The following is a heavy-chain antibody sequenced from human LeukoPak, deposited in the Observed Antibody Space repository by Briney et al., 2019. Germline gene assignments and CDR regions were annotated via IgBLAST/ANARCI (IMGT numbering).Heavy chain of an antibody. CDR2: ISGSGGST. D-gene: IGHD3-9*01. J-gene: IGHJ3*02. Sequence: GGSLRLSCAASGFTFSSYGMSWVRQAPGKGLEWVSAISGSGGSTYYADSVKGRFTISRDNSKNTLYLQMNSLRAEDTAVYYCAKDIAYDILTGYYVDAFDIWGQGTMVTVSS. CDR3: AKDIAYDILTGYYVDAFDI. CDR1: GFTFSSYG. V-gene: IGHV3-23*01.